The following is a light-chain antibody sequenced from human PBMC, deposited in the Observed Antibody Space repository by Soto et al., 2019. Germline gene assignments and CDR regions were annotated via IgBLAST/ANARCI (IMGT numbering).Light chain of an antibody. CDR2: DVT. V-gene: IGLV2-14*01. CDR1: SSDVGAYDF. J-gene: IGLJ2*01. CDR3: AAWDDSLNGHVV. Sequence: QSVLTQPASVSGSPGQSITISCTGTSSDVGAYDFVSWYQHSPGKAPKLVTFDVTHRPPGISDRFSGSKSANTASLTISGLQAADEAFYYCAAWDDSLNGHVVFGGGTKLTVL.